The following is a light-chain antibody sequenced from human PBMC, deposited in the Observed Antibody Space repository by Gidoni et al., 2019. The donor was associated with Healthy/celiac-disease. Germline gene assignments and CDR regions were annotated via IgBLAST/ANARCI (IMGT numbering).Light chain of an antibody. J-gene: IGKJ2*01. Sequence: EIVMTQSPATLSVSPGERATLSCRASQSVSSNLAWYQQKPGQAPRLLIYCASTRATGIPARFSGSVSGTEFTLTISSLQSEDFAVYYCQRYNNWPYTFXQXTKLEIK. CDR3: QRYNNWPYT. CDR2: CAS. V-gene: IGKV3-15*01. CDR1: QSVSSN.